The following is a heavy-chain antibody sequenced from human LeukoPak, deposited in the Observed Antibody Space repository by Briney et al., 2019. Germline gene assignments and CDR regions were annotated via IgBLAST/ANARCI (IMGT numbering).Heavy chain of an antibody. V-gene: IGHV3-9*01. CDR2: ISWNSGTI. Sequence: GGSLRLSCAASGFTFDDYAMHWVRQDPGKGLEWVSGISWNSGTIYYADSVKGRFTISRDDAKNSLYLQMHSLRAEDTALYYCAKRSAAGTVGYFDYWGRGTLVTVSS. CDR3: AKRSAAGTVGYFDY. D-gene: IGHD6-13*01. CDR1: GFTFDDYA. J-gene: IGHJ4*02.